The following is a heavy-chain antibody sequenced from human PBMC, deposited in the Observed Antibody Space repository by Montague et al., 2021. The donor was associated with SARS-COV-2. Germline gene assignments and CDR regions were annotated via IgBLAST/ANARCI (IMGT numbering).Heavy chain of an antibody. CDR3: ARQPPYQTGALDI. Sequence: SETLSLTCTVSGGSISNSHYYCAWIRQPPGKGLEWIVSLYFNGHSYYNPSLKNRASISLDTSKNQYYLKLNSVAAADTAVYYCARQPPYQTGALDIWGQGTMVTVSS. CDR2: LYFNGHS. CDR1: GGSISNSHYY. D-gene: IGHD2-2*01. V-gene: IGHV4-39*01. J-gene: IGHJ3*02.